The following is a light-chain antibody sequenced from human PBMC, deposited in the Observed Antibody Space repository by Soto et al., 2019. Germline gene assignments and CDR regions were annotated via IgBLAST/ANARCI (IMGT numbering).Light chain of an antibody. J-gene: IGKJ5*01. CDR2: GAS. CDR3: QQYNNWPIT. Sequence: IVWTQSAGTRSLSPGERATLSCRASQSVSSSYLAWYQQKPGQAPRLLIYGASSRATGIPDRFSGSGSGTDFTLTISRLEPEDFAVYYCQQYNNWPITFGQGTRLEI. CDR1: QSVSSSY. V-gene: IGKV3-20*01.